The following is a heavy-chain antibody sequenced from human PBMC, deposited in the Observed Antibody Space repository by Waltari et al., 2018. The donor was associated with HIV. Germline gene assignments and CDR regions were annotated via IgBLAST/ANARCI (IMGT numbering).Heavy chain of an antibody. Sequence: YADSVKGRFTIARDNSKNTLYLQMNSLGAEDTAVYYCATEPNYYDSSGYSRSGYYYYGMDVWGQGTTVTVSS. J-gene: IGHJ6*02. V-gene: IGHV3-30*14. D-gene: IGHD3-22*01. CDR3: ATEPNYYDSSGYSRSGYYYYGMDV.